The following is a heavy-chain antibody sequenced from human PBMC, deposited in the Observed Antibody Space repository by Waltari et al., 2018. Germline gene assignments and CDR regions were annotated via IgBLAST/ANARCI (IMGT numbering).Heavy chain of an antibody. CDR1: GFTFSISA. V-gene: IGHV3-30-3*01. J-gene: IGHJ4*02. CDR3: ARDTIAVAGLFDY. Sequence: QVQLVESGGGVVQPGRSLRLSCAASGFTFSISALHWVRQAPGTGLEWVAVLSYDGSNKYYADSVKGRFTISRDNSKNTLYLQMNSLRAEDTAVYYCARDTIAVAGLFDYWGQGTLVTVSS. D-gene: IGHD6-19*01. CDR2: LSYDGSNK.